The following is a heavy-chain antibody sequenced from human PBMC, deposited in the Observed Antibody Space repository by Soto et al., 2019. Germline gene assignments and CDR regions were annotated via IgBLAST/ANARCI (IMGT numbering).Heavy chain of an antibody. D-gene: IGHD6-13*01. V-gene: IGHV4-4*02. CDR1: GGSISSSNW. J-gene: IGHJ6*02. CDR3: ARIEQVWAAAGDEYYYYYGMDV. CDR2: IYHSGST. Sequence: QVQLQESGPGLVKPSGTLSLTCAVSGGSISSSNWWSWVRQPPGKGLEWIGEIYHSGSTNYNPSLQSRVTISVDKSKNQFSMKLSSVTAADTAVYYCARIEQVWAAAGDEYYYYYGMDVWGQGTTVTVSS.